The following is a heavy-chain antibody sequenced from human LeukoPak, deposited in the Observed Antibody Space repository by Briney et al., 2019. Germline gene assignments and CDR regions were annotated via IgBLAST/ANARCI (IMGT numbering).Heavy chain of an antibody. Sequence: SETLSLTCTVSGGSISSSSYYWGWIRQPPGKGLEWIGSIYYSGSTYYNPSLKSRVTISVDTSKNQFSLKLSSVTAADTAVYYCASTVAGTWGQGTLVTVSS. V-gene: IGHV4-39*01. J-gene: IGHJ5*02. D-gene: IGHD6-19*01. CDR3: ASTVAGT. CDR1: GGSISSSSYY. CDR2: IYYSGST.